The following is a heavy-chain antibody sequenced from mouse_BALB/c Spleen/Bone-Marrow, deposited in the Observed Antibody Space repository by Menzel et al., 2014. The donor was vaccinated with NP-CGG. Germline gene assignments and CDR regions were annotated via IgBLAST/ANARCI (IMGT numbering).Heavy chain of an antibody. CDR3: GRGFTDFDY. V-gene: IGHV14-3*02. CDR1: GFNIKDTY. Sequence: EVQLVESGAEFVKPGASVKLSYTASGFNIKDTYMDWVKQRPEQGLEWIGRIDPANGITKYDPKFQGKATITADTSSNTAYLQLSSLTSEDTAVYYCGRGFTDFDYWGQGTTLTVSS. CDR2: IDPANGIT. J-gene: IGHJ2*01.